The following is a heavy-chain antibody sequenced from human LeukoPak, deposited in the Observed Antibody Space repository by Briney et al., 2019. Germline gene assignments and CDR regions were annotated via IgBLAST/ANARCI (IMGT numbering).Heavy chain of an antibody. J-gene: IGHJ3*02. Sequence: GGSLRLSCAASGFTFSSYDMHWVRHATGKGLEWVSAIGTAGDTYYPGSVKGRFTISRENAKNSLYLQMNSLRAGDTAVYYCARGSPFYGDHTAFDIWGQGTMVTVSS. CDR3: ARGSPFYGDHTAFDI. V-gene: IGHV3-13*01. CDR2: IGTAGDT. D-gene: IGHD4-17*01. CDR1: GFTFSSYD.